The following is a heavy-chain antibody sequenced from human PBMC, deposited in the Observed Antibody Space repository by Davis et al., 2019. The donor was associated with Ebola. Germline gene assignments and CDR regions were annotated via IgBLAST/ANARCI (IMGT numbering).Heavy chain of an antibody. Sequence: PSETLSLTCTVSVGSVSSGSYYWSWIRQPPGKGLEWIGYIYYSGSTNYNPSLKSRVTISVDTSKNQFSLKLSSVTAADTAVYYCARRDGYCSSTSCYTYYFDYWGQGTLVTVSS. CDR3: ARRDGYCSSTSCYTYYFDY. D-gene: IGHD2-2*01. CDR2: IYYSGST. J-gene: IGHJ4*02. V-gene: IGHV4-61*01. CDR1: VGSVSSGSYY.